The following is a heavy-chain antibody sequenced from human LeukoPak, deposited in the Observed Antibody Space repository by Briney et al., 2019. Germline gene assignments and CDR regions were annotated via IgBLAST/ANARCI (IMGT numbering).Heavy chain of an antibody. CDR1: GYTFTSYY. CDR3: GRDYSMEWAFDI. V-gene: IGHV1-46*01. D-gene: IGHD3-3*01. J-gene: IGHJ3*02. CDR2: INPSGGST. Sequence: ASVKVSCKASGYTFTSYYMHWVRQAPGQGLEWMGIINPSGGSTSYAQKFQGRVTMTRDTSTGTVYMELSSLRSEDTAVYYCGRDYSMEWAFDISGQGTMVTVSS.